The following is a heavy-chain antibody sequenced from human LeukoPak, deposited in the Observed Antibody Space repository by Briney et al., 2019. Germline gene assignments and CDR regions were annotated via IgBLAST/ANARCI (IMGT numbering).Heavy chain of an antibody. CDR2: ISSSGSTI. CDR3: AKDSCSGGSCYIFDY. D-gene: IGHD2-15*01. CDR1: GFTFSDYY. Sequence: GGSLRLSCAASGFTFSDYYMSWIRQAPGKGLEWVSYISSSGSTIYYADSVKGRFTISRDNAKNSLYLQMNSLRAEDTAVYYCAKDSCSGGSCYIFDYWGQGTLVTVSS. J-gene: IGHJ4*02. V-gene: IGHV3-11*01.